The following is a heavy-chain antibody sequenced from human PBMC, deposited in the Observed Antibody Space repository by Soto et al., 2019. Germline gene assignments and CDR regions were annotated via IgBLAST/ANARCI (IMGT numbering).Heavy chain of an antibody. CDR3: ASLRGDILTGYYRYYYYGMDV. J-gene: IGHJ6*02. V-gene: IGHV3-11*04. CDR2: ISSSGSTI. CDR1: GFTFSDHF. Sequence: GGSLRLSCAASGFTFSDHFMDWVRQAPGKGLEWVSYISSSGSTIYYADSVKGRFTISRDNAKNSLYLQMNSLRAEDTAVYYCASLRGDILTGYYRYYYYGMDVWGQGTTVTVSS. D-gene: IGHD3-9*01.